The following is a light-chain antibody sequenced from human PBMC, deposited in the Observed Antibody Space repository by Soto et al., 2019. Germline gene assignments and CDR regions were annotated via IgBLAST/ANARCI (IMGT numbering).Light chain of an antibody. CDR2: EGS. Sequence: QSVLTQPASVSGSPGQSITISCTGTSFDVGFYDLVSWYQQHPGQAPKLVIFEGSKRPSGISNRFSGSKSGNTASLTISGLQAEDEADYYCNSYTSSSTHVFGTGTKVTVL. V-gene: IGLV2-14*02. J-gene: IGLJ1*01. CDR1: SFDVGFYDL. CDR3: NSYTSSSTHV.